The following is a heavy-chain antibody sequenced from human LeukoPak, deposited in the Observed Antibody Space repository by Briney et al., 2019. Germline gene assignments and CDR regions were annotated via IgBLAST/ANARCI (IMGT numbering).Heavy chain of an antibody. J-gene: IGHJ6*03. CDR2: INPKSGGT. V-gene: IGHV1-2*02. Sequence: EASVKVSCKASGYTFTGYYIHWVRQAPGQGLEWMGWINPKSGGTKYVQKFQDRVTMTRDTSINTAYKELSSLRSDDTAVYYCARGPAQGKWDFYSYYMDVWGKGTTVTVSS. CDR1: GYTFTGYY. CDR3: ARGPAQGKWDFYSYYMDV. D-gene: IGHD1-26*01.